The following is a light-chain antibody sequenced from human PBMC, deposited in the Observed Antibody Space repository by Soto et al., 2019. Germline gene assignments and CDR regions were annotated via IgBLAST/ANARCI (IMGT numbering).Light chain of an antibody. CDR3: SSYTSSSTWV. V-gene: IGLV2-14*01. CDR1: SSDVGGYKY. J-gene: IGLJ3*02. CDR2: EVS. Sequence: QSVLTQPASVSGSPGQSITISCTGTSSDVGGYKYVSWYQQHPGKAPKLMIYEVSDRPSGVSNRFSGSKSDNTASLTISGLQAEDEADYYCSSYTSSSTWVFGGGTKVIVL.